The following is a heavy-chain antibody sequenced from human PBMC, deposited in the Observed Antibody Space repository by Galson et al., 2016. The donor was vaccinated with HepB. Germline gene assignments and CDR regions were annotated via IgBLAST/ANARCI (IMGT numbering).Heavy chain of an antibody. Sequence: SLRLSCAASGFTFSDYTINWVRQAPGKGLEWVSGISGSGGSTYYADSVKGRFTISRDNSKNTLYLQINILRAEDTAVYYCAKVVGRFGSGGDAFDVWGQGSIVTVSS. CDR2: ISGSGGST. J-gene: IGHJ3*01. CDR1: GFTFSDYT. D-gene: IGHD3-10*01. CDR3: AKVVGRFGSGGDAFDV. V-gene: IGHV3-23*01.